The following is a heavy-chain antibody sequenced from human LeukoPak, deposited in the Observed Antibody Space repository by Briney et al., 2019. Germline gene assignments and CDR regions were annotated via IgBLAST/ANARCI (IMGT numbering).Heavy chain of an antibody. Sequence: GGSLRLSCAASGFTFSSYSMNWVRQAPGKGLEWVSSISSSSSYIYYADSVKGRFTISRDNAKNSLYLQMNSLRAEDTAVYYCARESPVTTSDYWGQGTLVTVSS. CDR3: ARESPVTTSDY. D-gene: IGHD4-11*01. CDR1: GFTFSSYS. J-gene: IGHJ4*02. V-gene: IGHV3-21*01. CDR2: ISSSSSYI.